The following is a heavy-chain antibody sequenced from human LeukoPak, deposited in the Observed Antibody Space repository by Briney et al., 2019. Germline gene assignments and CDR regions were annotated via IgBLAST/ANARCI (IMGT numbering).Heavy chain of an antibody. CDR1: GASISSYY. J-gene: IGHJ3*02. CDR3: ARGHCSGGSCYSDAFDI. V-gene: IGHV4-59*01. D-gene: IGHD2-15*01. Sequence: PSETLSLTCTVSGASISSYYWSWIRQPPGKGLEWVGYIYYSGSTNYNPSLKSRVTISVDTSKNQFSLKLSSVTAADTAVYYCARGHCSGGSCYSDAFDIGGQGTMVTVSS. CDR2: IYYSGST.